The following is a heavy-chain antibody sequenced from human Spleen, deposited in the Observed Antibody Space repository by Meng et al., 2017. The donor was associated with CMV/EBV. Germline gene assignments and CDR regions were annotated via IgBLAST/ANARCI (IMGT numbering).Heavy chain of an antibody. CDR3: ARVRSGYCSSTSCFPNWFDP. V-gene: IGHV4-59*01. CDR2: IYSSGIT. D-gene: IGHD2-2*01. CDR1: GGSISSNY. J-gene: IGHJ5*02. Sequence: SETLSLTCTVSGGSISSNYWSWIRQPPGKGLEWIGYIYSSGITNYNPSLKSRVTISVDTSKKQFSLKLNSMTAADTAVYYCARVRSGYCSSTSCFPNWFDPWGQGTLVTVSS.